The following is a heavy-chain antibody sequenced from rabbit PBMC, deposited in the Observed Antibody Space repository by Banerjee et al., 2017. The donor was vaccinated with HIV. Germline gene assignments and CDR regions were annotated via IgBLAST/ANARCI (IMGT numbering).Heavy chain of an antibody. D-gene: IGHD6-1*01. Sequence: QSLEESGGDLVKPGASLTLTCTASGFSFSSSYWICWVRQAPGKGLEWIACIYAGSGSTYYASWAKGRFTISKTSSTTVTLQMTSLTAADTATYFCARTHGYAGLDLWGQGTLVTVS. CDR1: GFSFSSSYW. CDR2: IYAGSGST. CDR3: ARTHGYAGLDL. J-gene: IGHJ3*01. V-gene: IGHV1S40*01.